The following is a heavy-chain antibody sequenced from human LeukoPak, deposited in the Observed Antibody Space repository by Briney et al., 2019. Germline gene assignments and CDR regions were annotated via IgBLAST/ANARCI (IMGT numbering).Heavy chain of an antibody. CDR3: ARGQSPFVSSSSYFDY. CDR2: INHSGST. J-gene: IGHJ4*02. D-gene: IGHD6-6*01. V-gene: IGHV4-34*01. Sequence: SETLSLTCAVYGGSFSGYYWSWIRQPPGKGLEWIGEINHSGSTNYNPSLKGRVTISVDTSKNQFSLKLSSVTAADTAVYYCARGQSPFVSSSSYFDYWGQGTLVTVSS. CDR1: GGSFSGYY.